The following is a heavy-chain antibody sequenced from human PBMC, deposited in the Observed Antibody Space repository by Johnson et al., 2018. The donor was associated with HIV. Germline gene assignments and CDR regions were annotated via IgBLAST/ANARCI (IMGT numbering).Heavy chain of an antibody. Sequence: QVQLVESGGGVVQPGRSLRLSCAASGFIFSSYGIHWVRQAPGKGLQWVGIISSDGSIKYYADTVKGRFTISRDNSKNTLYLQMNSLRAEDTAVYYCAKGYIPAGTARKWDRRDAFDIWGQGTMVTVSS. J-gene: IGHJ3*02. CDR1: GFIFSSYG. V-gene: IGHV3-33*05. CDR2: ISSDGSIK. CDR3: AKGYIPAGTARKWDRRDAFDI. D-gene: IGHD1-7*01.